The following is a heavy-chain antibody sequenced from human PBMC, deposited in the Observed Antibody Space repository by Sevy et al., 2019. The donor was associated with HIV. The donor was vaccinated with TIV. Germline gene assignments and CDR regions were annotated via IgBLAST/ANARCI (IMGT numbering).Heavy chain of an antibody. J-gene: IGHJ5*02. CDR2: IYYSGST. D-gene: IGHD1-26*01. CDR3: ARESPLGVEWELSRPQNWFDP. CDR1: GGSISSYY. V-gene: IGHV4-59*01. Sequence: SETLSLTCTVFGGSISSYYWNWIRQPPGKGLEWIDYIYYSGSTNYNPSLKSRVTISVDMSKNQFSLKLSSVTAADTAVYYCARESPLGVEWELSRPQNWFDPWGQGTLVTVSS.